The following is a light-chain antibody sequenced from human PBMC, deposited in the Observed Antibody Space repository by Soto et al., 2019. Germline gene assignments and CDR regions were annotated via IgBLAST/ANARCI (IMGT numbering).Light chain of an antibody. CDR1: QSVSRN. V-gene: IGKV3-15*01. CDR2: GAS. J-gene: IGKJ1*01. Sequence: EIVMTQSPATLSVSPGERATLSCRASQSVSRNLAWYQQKPGQAPRLLIYGASTRATGVPATFSGSASGTEFTLTISSLQSEDFAVYYCKQYNNWPPMTFCQWTKVEIK. CDR3: KQYNNWPPMT.